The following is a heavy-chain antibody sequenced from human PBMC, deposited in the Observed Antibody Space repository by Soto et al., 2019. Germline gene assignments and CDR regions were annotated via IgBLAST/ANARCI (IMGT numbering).Heavy chain of an antibody. J-gene: IGHJ6*02. CDR3: ARGRIVVVVAATELRDYGMDV. Sequence: QVQPVQSGAEVKKPGSSVKVSCKASGGTFSSYAISWVRQAPGQGLEWMGGIIPIFGTANYAQKFQGRVTIPADESTSTAYMELSSLRSEDTAVYYCARGRIVVVVAATELRDYGMDVWGQGTTVTVSS. CDR1: GGTFSSYA. D-gene: IGHD2-15*01. CDR2: IIPIFGTA. V-gene: IGHV1-69*12.